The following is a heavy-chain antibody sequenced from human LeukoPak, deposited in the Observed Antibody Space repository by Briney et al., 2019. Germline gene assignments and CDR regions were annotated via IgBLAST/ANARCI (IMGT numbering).Heavy chain of an antibody. CDR1: GFTFSRYW. D-gene: IGHD3-9*01. V-gene: IGHV3-7*01. J-gene: IGHJ5*02. Sequence: GGSLRLSCVASGFTFSRYWMHWVRQAPGKGLEWVANIKQDGSEKYYVDSVKGRFTISRDDAKNSLYLQMNSLRAEDTAVYYCARHLNYDILTGYGSWGQGTLVTVSS. CDR2: IKQDGSEK. CDR3: ARHLNYDILTGYGS.